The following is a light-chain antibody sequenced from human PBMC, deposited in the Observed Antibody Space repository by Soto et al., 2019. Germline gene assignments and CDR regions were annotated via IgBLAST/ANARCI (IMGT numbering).Light chain of an antibody. CDR1: HYIDSW. V-gene: IGKV1-12*01. J-gene: IGKJ5*01. Sequence: DIQMTQSPSSVSASVGDTVTITCRASHYIDSWLAWYQQKPGKAPKLLIYDASRLLSGVPSTFSGSRSGTDVTLTITDLQPEDFATYYCQQAYSFPITLGQGTRLEIK. CDR3: QQAYSFPIT. CDR2: DAS.